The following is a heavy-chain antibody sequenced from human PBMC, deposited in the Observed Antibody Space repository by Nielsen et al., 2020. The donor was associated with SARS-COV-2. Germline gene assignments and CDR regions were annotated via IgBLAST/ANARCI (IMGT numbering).Heavy chain of an antibody. V-gene: IGHV1-8*01. CDR3: ARRDDYYDSSAYYY. Sequence: ASVKVSCKASGYTFTSYDINWVRQATGQGLEWMGWMNPNSGNTGYAQKFKGRVTMTRDTSISTAYMELSSLTSEDTAVYYCARRDDYYDSSAYYYWGQGILVTVSS. CDR1: GYTFTSYD. J-gene: IGHJ4*02. D-gene: IGHD3-22*01. CDR2: MNPNSGNT.